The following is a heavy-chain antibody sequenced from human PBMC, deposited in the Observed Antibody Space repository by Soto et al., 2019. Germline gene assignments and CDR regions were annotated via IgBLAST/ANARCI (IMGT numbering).Heavy chain of an antibody. CDR3: ARGSTANWYFDL. CDR1: GFTFSDYY. CDR2: ISSSSSYT. J-gene: IGHJ2*01. V-gene: IGHV3-11*05. Sequence: QVQLVESGGGLVKPGGSLRLSCAASGFTFSDYYMNWIRQAPGKGLEWVSDISSSSSYTNYADSVKGRFIISRDNAKNSLYLQMNSLRAEDTAVYYCARGSTANWYFDLWGRGTLVTVSS.